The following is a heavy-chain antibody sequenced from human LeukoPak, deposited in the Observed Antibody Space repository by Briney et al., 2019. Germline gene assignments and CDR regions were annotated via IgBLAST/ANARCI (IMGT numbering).Heavy chain of an antibody. J-gene: IGHJ3*02. CDR1: GGSFSGYY. CDR2: INHSGST. CDR3: ARDRPYYDSSGYNDAFDI. Sequence: PSETLSLTCAVYGGSFSGYYWSWIRQPPGKGLEWIGEINHSGSTNCNPSLKSRVTISVDTSKNQFSLKLSSVTAADTAVYYCARDRPYYDSSGYNDAFDIWGQGTMVTVSS. V-gene: IGHV4-34*01. D-gene: IGHD3-22*01.